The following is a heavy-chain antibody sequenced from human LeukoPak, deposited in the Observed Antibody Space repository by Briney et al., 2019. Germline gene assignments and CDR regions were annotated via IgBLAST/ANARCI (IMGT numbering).Heavy chain of an antibody. J-gene: IGHJ4*02. Sequence: GGSLRLSCAASGFTFSTYTMNWVRQAPGKGLEWLSYISSSGSTIHYADSVKGRLTISRDNSRNTLWLQMNSLRAGDTAIYYCAKARGTTGWLPYFDYWGQGALVTVSS. CDR2: ISSSGSTI. CDR3: AKARGTTGWLPYFDY. V-gene: IGHV3-48*01. CDR1: GFTFSTYT. D-gene: IGHD6-19*01.